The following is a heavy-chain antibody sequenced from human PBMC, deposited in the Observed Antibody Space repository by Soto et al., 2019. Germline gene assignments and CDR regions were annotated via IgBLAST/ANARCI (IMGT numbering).Heavy chain of an antibody. V-gene: IGHV4-34*01. CDR1: GGSFSGYY. CDR3: TRAANYDFWSGYYQSWFDP. Sequence: SETLSLTCAVYGGSFSGYYWSWIRPPPGKGLEWIGEINHSGSTNYNPSLKRRVTIPVDTSKNQFSLKQSPVTAADTPGYYWTRAANYDFWSGYYQSWFDPWGQGTLVTVSS. CDR2: INHSGST. D-gene: IGHD3-3*01. J-gene: IGHJ5*02.